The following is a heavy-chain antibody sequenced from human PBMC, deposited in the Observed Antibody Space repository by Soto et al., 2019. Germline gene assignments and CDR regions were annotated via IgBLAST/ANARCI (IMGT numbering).Heavy chain of an antibody. CDR2: IWNDGTTI. D-gene: IGHD6-13*01. Sequence: GGSLRLSCAASGFNFSIYAMHWVRQAPGKGLEWVAVIWNDGTTIYYADSVKGRLTISRENSKNALYLQLDSLRAEDTAAYYCAKDRGTSWYVLDHWGQGTLVTVSS. CDR3: AKDRGTSWYVLDH. V-gene: IGHV3-33*06. CDR1: GFNFSIYA. J-gene: IGHJ4*02.